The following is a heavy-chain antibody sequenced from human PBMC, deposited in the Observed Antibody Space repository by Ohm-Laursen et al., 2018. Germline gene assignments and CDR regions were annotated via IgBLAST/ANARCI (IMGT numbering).Heavy chain of an antibody. CDR2: ISGSGGST. CDR3: AKSIKGGGYSYGAGGMDV. D-gene: IGHD5-18*01. V-gene: IGHV3-23*01. Sequence: GSLRLSCTASGFIFSSYAMSWVRQAPGKGLEWVSAISGSGGSTYYADSVKGRFTISRDNSKNTLYLQMNSLRAEDTAVYYCAKSIKGGGYSYGAGGMDVWGQGTTVTVSS. CDR1: GFIFSSYA. J-gene: IGHJ6*02.